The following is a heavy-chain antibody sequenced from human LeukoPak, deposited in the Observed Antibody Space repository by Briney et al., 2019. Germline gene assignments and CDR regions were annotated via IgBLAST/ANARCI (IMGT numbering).Heavy chain of an antibody. CDR3: ARGVGYGYYYYYYYMDV. V-gene: IGHV4-4*02. J-gene: IGHJ6*03. CDR1: GGSISSSNW. D-gene: IGHD1-26*01. CDR2: IYHSGST. Sequence: PSETLSLTCAVSGGSISSSNWWSWVRQPPGKGLEWIGEIYHSGSTNYNPSLKSRVTVSVDTSKNQFSLKLSSVTAADTAVYYCARGVGYGYYYYYYYMDVWGKGTTVTVSS.